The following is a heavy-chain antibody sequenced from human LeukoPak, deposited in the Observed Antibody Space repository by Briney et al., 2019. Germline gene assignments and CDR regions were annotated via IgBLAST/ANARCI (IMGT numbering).Heavy chain of an antibody. CDR2: INRSSAYI. CDR3: AKDDNDYGDYAGVAG. CDR1: GFTLSSYS. V-gene: IGHV3-21*04. J-gene: IGHJ4*02. Sequence: GGSLRLSCAASGFTLSSYSMNWVRQAPGKGLEWVSSINRSSAYIYYADSVKGRFTISRDNAKNSLYLQMNSLRAEDTAVYYCAKDDNDYGDYAGVAGWGQGTLVTVSS. D-gene: IGHD4-17*01.